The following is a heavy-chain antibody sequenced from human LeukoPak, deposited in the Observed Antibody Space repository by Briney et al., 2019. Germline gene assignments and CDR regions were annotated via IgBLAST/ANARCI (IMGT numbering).Heavy chain of an antibody. V-gene: IGHV3-23*01. CDR1: GFSFTTYA. Sequence: PGESLRLSCAASGFSFTTYAMSWVRQAPARGLEWVSSIRGGGEKFYADFVRGRFTLSRDDSTNTVYLQLNNLRVEDTAIYYCAKANWISDADAVWWGQGTLVTVTS. D-gene: IGHD2-2*03. CDR3: AKANWISDADAVW. CDR2: IRGGGEK. J-gene: IGHJ4*02.